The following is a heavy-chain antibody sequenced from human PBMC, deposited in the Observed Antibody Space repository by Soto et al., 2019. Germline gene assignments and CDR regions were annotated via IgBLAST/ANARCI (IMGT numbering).Heavy chain of an antibody. CDR1: GFTFRTYW. Sequence: EVQLVESGGGLVQPGGSLRLSCEASGFTFRTYWMHWVRQAPGEGLVWVSRMNPEETTTNYADSVRGRFTISRDNAKHTLYLQMNSLRPEDTAVSYCARGGLEPFEYWGQGTLVTVSS. CDR3: ARGGLEPFEY. CDR2: MNPEETTT. V-gene: IGHV3-74*01. D-gene: IGHD1-1*01. J-gene: IGHJ4*02.